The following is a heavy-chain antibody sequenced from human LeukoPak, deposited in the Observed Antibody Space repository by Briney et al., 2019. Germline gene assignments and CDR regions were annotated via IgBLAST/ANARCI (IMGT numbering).Heavy chain of an antibody. Sequence: AGGSLRLSCAASEFTFSTYGMHWVRQAPGKGLEWVAVISYDGSYKFYADSVKGRFTISRDNSKSTLYLQMNSLRAEDTAVYYCASQTSAKGFDGWGQGTLVTVSS. J-gene: IGHJ4*02. D-gene: IGHD2-2*01. CDR2: ISYDGSYK. CDR1: EFTFSTYG. CDR3: ASQTSAKGFDG. V-gene: IGHV3-30*03.